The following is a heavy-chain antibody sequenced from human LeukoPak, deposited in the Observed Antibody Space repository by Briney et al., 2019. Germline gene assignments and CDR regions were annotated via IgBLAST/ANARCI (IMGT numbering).Heavy chain of an antibody. J-gene: IGHJ4*02. D-gene: IGHD3-22*01. CDR2: ISGSGGST. CDR3: AKDLRYYDSSGYYGLDY. Sequence: GGSLRLSCAASGFTFSSYAMSWVRQAPGKGLEWVSVISGSGGSTYYADSVKGRFTISRDNSKNTLYLQMNSLRAEDTAVYYCAKDLRYYDSSGYYGLDYWGQGTLVTVSS. CDR1: GFTFSSYA. V-gene: IGHV3-23*01.